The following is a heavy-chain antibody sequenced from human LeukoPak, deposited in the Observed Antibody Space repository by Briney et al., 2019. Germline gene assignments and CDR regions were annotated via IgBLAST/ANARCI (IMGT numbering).Heavy chain of an antibody. CDR3: ARGYLIDY. CDR2: VYSGDRT. CDR1: GFTVNSNY. D-gene: IGHD1-26*01. J-gene: IGHJ4*02. Sequence: GGSLRLSCAASGFTVNSNYMSWVRQAPGKGLEWVSVVYSGDRTYYADSVKGRFTISRDDSTNTLYLLMNSLRAEDTAVYYCARGYLIDYWGQGTLVTVSS. V-gene: IGHV3-66*01.